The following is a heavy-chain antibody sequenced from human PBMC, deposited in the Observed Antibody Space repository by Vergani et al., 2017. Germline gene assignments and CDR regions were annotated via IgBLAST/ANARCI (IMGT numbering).Heavy chain of an antibody. D-gene: IGHD6-19*01. V-gene: IGHV4-59*01. J-gene: IGHJ5*02. CDR2: IYYSGST. Sequence: QVQLQESGPGLVKPSETLCLTCTVSGGSISSYYWSWIRQPPGKGLEWIGYIYYSGSTNYNPSLKSRVTISVDTSKNQFSLKLSSVTAADTAVYYCARRGSGWGLLFDPWGQGTLVTVSS. CDR3: ARRGSGWGLLFDP. CDR1: GGSISSYY.